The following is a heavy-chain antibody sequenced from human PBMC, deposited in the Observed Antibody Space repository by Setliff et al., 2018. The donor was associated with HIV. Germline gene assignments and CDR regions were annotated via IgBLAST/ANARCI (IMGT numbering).Heavy chain of an antibody. Sequence: ASVKVSCKVSGYTLTELSMHWVRQAPGKGLEWMGGFDPEDDETIYAQKFQGRVTMTEDTSTDTAYMELRSLRSDDTAVYYCARDWPPYSSPRNWFDPWGQGTLVTVSS. CDR3: ARDWPPYSSPRNWFDP. J-gene: IGHJ5*02. V-gene: IGHV1-24*01. CDR2: FDPEDDET. CDR1: GYTLTELS. D-gene: IGHD6-19*01.